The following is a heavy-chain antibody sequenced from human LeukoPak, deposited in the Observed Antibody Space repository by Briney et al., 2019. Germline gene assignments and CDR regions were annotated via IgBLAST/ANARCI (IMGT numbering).Heavy chain of an antibody. CDR3: ATLGYSYGTDY. Sequence: NPSETLSLTCTVSGGSISSSSYYWGWIRQPPGKGLEWIGSIYYSGSTYYNPSLKSRVTISVDTSKNQFSLKLSSVTAADTAVYYCATLGYSYGTDYWGQGTLVTVSS. D-gene: IGHD5-18*01. CDR2: IYYSGST. J-gene: IGHJ4*02. V-gene: IGHV4-39*01. CDR1: GGSISSSSYY.